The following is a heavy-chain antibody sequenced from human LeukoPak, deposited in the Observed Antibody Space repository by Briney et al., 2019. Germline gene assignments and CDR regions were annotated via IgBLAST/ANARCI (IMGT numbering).Heavy chain of an antibody. Sequence: GGSLRLSCAASGFTVSSNYMSWVRQAPGKGLEWVSVIYSGGSTYYADSVKGRFTISRDNSKNTLYLQMNSLRAEDTAVYYCAXXLGXXXWYGPSDYWGQGTLVTVSS. CDR3: AXXLGXXXWYGPSDY. CDR1: GFTVSSNY. J-gene: IGHJ4*02. V-gene: IGHV3-53*01. D-gene: IGHD6-13*01. CDR2: IYSGGST.